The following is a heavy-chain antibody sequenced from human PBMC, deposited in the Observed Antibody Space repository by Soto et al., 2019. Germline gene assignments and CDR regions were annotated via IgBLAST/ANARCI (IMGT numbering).Heavy chain of an antibody. V-gene: IGHV1-69*01. J-gene: IGHJ5*02. CDR3: ARDQTHCDFWSGYYAVRRGWFDP. Sequence: QVQLVQSGAEVKKPGSSVKVSCKASGGTFSSYAISWVRQAPGQGLEWMGGIIPIFGTANYAQKFQGRVTITADESTSTAYMELRSLSSVDRAVYYCARDQTHCDFWSGYYAVRRGWFDPWGQGCLVTVSS. D-gene: IGHD3-3*01. CDR2: IIPIFGTA. CDR1: GGTFSSYA.